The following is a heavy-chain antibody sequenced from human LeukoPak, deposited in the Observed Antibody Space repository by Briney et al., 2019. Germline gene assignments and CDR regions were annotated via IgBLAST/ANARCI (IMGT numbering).Heavy chain of an antibody. J-gene: IGHJ3*02. Sequence: ASVKVSCKASGGTFSSYAISWVRQAPGQGLEWMGGIIPIFGTANYAQKFQGRVTITTDESTSTAYMELSSLRSEDTAVYYCAVSLTWSDAFDIWGQGTMVTVSS. CDR2: IIPIFGTA. CDR1: GGTFSSYA. CDR3: AVSLTWSDAFDI. V-gene: IGHV1-69*05. D-gene: IGHD2-15*01.